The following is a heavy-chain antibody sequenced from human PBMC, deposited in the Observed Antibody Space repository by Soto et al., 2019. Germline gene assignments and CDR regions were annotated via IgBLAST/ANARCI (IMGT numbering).Heavy chain of an antibody. CDR2: ISGSGGST. D-gene: IGHD3-3*01. CDR3: AKDQRGFWSGSDY. V-gene: IGHV3-23*01. CDR1: GFTFSSYA. Sequence: GGSLRLSCAASGFTFSSYAMSWVRQAPGKGLEWVSAISGSGGSTYYADSVKGRLTISRDNSKNTLYLQMNSLRAEDTAVYYCAKDQRGFWSGSDYWGQGTLVTVSS. J-gene: IGHJ4*02.